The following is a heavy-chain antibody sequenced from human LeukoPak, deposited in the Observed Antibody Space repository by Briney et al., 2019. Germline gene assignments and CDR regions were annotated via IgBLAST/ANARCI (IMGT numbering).Heavy chain of an antibody. CDR2: ISYRGST. CDR3: AREEQGFCSTSSCLFDI. V-gene: IGHV4-31*02. D-gene: IGHD3-3*01. CDR1: GGSISNSGGFY. Sequence: SETLSLTCTVSGGSISNSGGFYWSWIRQHPGNGLEWIGFISYRGSTYYNPSLKSRVSMSVDTSRSQFSLKLSSVTAADTVVFFCAREEQGFCSTSSCLFDIWGRGTMVTVSS. J-gene: IGHJ3*02.